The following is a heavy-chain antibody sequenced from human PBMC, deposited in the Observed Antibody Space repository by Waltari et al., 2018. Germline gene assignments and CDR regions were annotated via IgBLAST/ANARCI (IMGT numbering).Heavy chain of an antibody. J-gene: IGHJ4*02. V-gene: IGHV1-69*09. Sequence: QVQLVESGGGLVKPGGSLRLSCTASGFSFSDYYMSWIRQAPGKGLEWMGRIVPSLGPANYAQKFQGRLTITADKSTSTAYMELSSLRSEDTAVYYCAFAGVTTYSGSLDSWGQGTLVTVSS. CDR3: AFAGVTTYSGSLDS. CDR2: IVPSLGPA. CDR1: GFSFSDYY. D-gene: IGHD1-26*01.